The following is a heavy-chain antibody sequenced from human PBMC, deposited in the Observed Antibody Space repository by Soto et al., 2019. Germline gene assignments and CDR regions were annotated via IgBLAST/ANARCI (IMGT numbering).Heavy chain of an antibody. CDR2: ISSSSSTI. V-gene: IGHV3-48*01. J-gene: IGHJ5*02. Sequence: GSLRLSCAASGFTFSSYSMNWVRQAPGKGLEWVSYISSSSSTIYYADSVKGRFTISRDNAKNSLYLQMNSLRAEDTAVYYCARVRFGYFDWLLHNEGFDPWGQGTLVTVSS. CDR1: GFTFSSYS. CDR3: ARVRFGYFDWLLHNEGFDP. D-gene: IGHD3-9*01.